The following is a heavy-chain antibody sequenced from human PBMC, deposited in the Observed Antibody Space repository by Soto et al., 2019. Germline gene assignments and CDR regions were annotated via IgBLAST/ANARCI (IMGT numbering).Heavy chain of an antibody. Sequence: SETLSLTCTVSGGSISSSSYYWGWIRQPPGKGLEWIGSIYYSGSTYYNPSLKSRVTISVDTSKNQFSLKLSSVTAADTAVYYCAGTYILTGRRGVDVWGQGTTVTVSS. D-gene: IGHD3-9*01. CDR1: GGSISSSSYY. V-gene: IGHV4-39*01. J-gene: IGHJ6*02. CDR3: AGTYILTGRRGVDV. CDR2: IYYSGST.